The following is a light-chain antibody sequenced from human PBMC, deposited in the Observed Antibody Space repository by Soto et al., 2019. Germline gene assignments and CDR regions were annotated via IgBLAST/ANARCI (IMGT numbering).Light chain of an antibody. V-gene: IGLV2-8*01. Sequence: QSVLTQPPSASGSPGQSVTFSCTGTSSDVGAYKFVSWYQHHPDKAPRLMIYEVSKRPPGVPDRFSGSKSGNTASLTVSGLQAEDEADYFCSSYAGSNILVFGAGTKVTVL. CDR3: SSYAGSNILV. CDR2: EVS. J-gene: IGLJ2*01. CDR1: SSDVGAYKF.